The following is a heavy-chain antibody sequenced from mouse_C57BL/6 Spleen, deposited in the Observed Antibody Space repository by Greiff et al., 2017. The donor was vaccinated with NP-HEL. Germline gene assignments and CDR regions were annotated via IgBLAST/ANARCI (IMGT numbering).Heavy chain of an antibody. CDR1: GYTFTSYW. V-gene: IGHV1-7*01. Sequence: QVQLQQSGAELAKPGASVKLSCKASGYTFTSYWMHWVKQRPGQGLEWIGYINPSSGYTKYNQKFKDKATLTADKSSSTAYMQLSSLTYEDSAVYYCANYGSSYDWYFDVWGTGTTVTVSS. D-gene: IGHD1-1*01. CDR3: ANYGSSYDWYFDV. J-gene: IGHJ1*03. CDR2: INPSSGYT.